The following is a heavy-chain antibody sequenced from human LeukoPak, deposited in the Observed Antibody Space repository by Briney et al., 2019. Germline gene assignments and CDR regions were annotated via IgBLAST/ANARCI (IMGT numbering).Heavy chain of an antibody. CDR2: ISSSGSTI. CDR1: GFTFSDYY. J-gene: IGHJ1*01. Sequence: GGSLRLSCAASGFTFSDYYMSWIRQAPGKGLEWVSYISSSGSTIYYADSVKGRFTISRDNAKNSLYLQMNSLRAEDTAVYYCATVRYEEYFQHWGQGTLVTVSS. CDR3: ATVRYEEYFQH. D-gene: IGHD1-1*01. V-gene: IGHV3-11*01.